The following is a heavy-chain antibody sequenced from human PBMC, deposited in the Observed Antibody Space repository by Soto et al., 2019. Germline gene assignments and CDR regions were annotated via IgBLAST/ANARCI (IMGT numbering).Heavy chain of an antibody. J-gene: IGHJ4*01. CDR3: ARPRTVAATKGDDY. D-gene: IGHD4-4*01. CDR2: IIPIFGTI. Sequence: SSVKVSCKASGGTFSRYPIAWVRQAPGHGLEWMGQIIPIFGTISHAQNFQGRITITADESTSTAYMELSSLRSDDTAVYYCARPRTVAATKGDDYWG. V-gene: IGHV1-69*13. CDR1: GGTFSRYP.